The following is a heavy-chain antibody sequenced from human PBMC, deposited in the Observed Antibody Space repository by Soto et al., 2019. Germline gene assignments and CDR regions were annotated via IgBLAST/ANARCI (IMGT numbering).Heavy chain of an antibody. J-gene: IGHJ6*02. CDR1: GGTFGSYA. V-gene: IGHV1-69*13. Sequence: ASVKVSCKASGGTFGSYAISWVRQAPGQGLEWMGGIIPIPGTASYAQKFQGRVTIAADESTSTAYMELSSLRSEDTAVYYCARSQGSSTSLEIYYYYYYGMDVWG. CDR2: IIPIPGTA. D-gene: IGHD2-2*01. CDR3: ARSQGSSTSLEIYYYYYYGMDV.